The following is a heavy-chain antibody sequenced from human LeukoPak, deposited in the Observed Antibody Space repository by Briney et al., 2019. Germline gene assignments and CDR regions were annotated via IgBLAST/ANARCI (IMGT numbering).Heavy chain of an antibody. V-gene: IGHV3-30-3*01. CDR2: ISYDGSNK. D-gene: IGHD2-21*01. J-gene: IGHJ3*02. CDR1: GFTFSSYA. Sequence: GGSLRLSCAASGFTFSSYAMHWVRQAPGKGLEWVAVISYDGSNKYYADSVKGRFTISRDNSKNTLYLQMNSLRAEDTAVYYCARERYCGGDCYSRIAFDIWGQGTMVTVSS. CDR3: ARERYCGGDCYSRIAFDI.